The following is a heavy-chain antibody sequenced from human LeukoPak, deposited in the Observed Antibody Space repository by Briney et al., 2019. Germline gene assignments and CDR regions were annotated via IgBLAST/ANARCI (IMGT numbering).Heavy chain of an antibody. CDR3: ARDQNGLLLWFGEFSYYYYYYGMDV. J-gene: IGHJ6*02. CDR1: GYTFTSYG. D-gene: IGHD3-10*01. CDR2: ISAYNGNT. Sequence: GASVTVSCTASGYTFTSYGISWVRQAPGQGPEWMGWISAYNGNTNYAQKLQGRVTMTTDTSTSTAYMELRSLRSDDTAVYYCARDQNGLLLWFGEFSYYYYYYGMDVWGQGTTVTVSS. V-gene: IGHV1-18*01.